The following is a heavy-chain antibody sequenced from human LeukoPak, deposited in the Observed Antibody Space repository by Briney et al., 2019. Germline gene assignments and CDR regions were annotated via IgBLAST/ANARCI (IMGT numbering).Heavy chain of an antibody. D-gene: IGHD3-22*01. V-gene: IGHV3-23*01. J-gene: IGHJ4*02. CDR3: AKDYDSSGYYLFDY. CDR1: GFTFSSYA. CDR2: ISGSGGST. Sequence: PGGSLRLSCAASGFTFSSYAMSWVRQAPGKGLEWVSAISGSGGSTYCADSVKGRFTISRDNSKNTLYLQMNSLRAEDTAVYYCAKDYDSSGYYLFDYWGQGTLVTVSS.